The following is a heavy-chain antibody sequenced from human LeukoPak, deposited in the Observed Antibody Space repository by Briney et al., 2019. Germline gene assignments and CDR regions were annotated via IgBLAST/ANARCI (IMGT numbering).Heavy chain of an antibody. V-gene: IGHV4-59*02. CDR3: ARDYYDSQVEAFDI. J-gene: IGHJ3*02. Sequence: DTLSLMCTVSFHSVGSHYWSWIRQPPWEGLEWIRYILYVGSTNYNPFLKSRVTISIETSKNQFSLKINSVTVGDTAVYYCARDYYDSQVEAFDIWGQGTMVTVSS. D-gene: IGHD3-22*01. CDR1: FHSVGSHY. CDR2: ILYVGST.